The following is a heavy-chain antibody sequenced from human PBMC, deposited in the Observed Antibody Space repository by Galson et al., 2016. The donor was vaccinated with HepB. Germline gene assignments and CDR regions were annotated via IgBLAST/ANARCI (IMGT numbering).Heavy chain of an antibody. CDR2: ISGRGDTT. D-gene: IGHD4-17*01. CDR3: TRESRHGDYPAD. V-gene: IGHV3-23*01. CDR1: GLTFSSYV. Sequence: SLRLSCAASGLTFSSYVMSWVRQPPGTGLEWVSAISGRGDTTYYGDAVKGRFTVSRDNSKNTLFLQMSSLRADDTAVYYCTRESRHGDYPADWGQGTLVTVSS. J-gene: IGHJ4*02.